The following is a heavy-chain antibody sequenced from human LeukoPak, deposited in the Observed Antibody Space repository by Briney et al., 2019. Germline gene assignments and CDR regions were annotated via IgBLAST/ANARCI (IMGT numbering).Heavy chain of an antibody. J-gene: IGHJ6*03. V-gene: IGHV1-2*02. Sequence: GASVKVSCKASGYTFTGYYMHWVRQAPGQGLEWMGWINPNSGGTNYAQKFQGRVTMTRDTSISTAYMELRSLRSDDTAVYYCARGIQTTVTSYRDGYYYYMDVWGKGTTVTVSS. D-gene: IGHD4-11*01. CDR1: GYTFTGYY. CDR2: INPNSGGT. CDR3: ARGIQTTVTSYRDGYYYYMDV.